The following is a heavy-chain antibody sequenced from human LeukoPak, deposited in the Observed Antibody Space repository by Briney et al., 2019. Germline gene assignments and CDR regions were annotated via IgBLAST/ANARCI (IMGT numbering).Heavy chain of an antibody. J-gene: IGHJ3*02. D-gene: IGHD3-22*01. CDR2: IKQDGSET. CDR1: GFTFSNYR. Sequence: GGSLRLSCAASGFTFSNYRMSWVRQAPGKGLEWVANIKQDGSETHYVDSVRGRFIVSRDNAKNSVFLQMNSLRAEDTAVYYCARENAFTMIVVVIGRGDAFDTWGQGTMVTVSS. V-gene: IGHV3-7*01. CDR3: ARENAFTMIVVVIGRGDAFDT.